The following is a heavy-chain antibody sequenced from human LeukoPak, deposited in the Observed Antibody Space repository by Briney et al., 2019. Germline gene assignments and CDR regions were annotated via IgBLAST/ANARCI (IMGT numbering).Heavy chain of an antibody. CDR2: IKSKTDGGAT. CDR1: GFTFSNAW. V-gene: IGHV3-15*01. Sequence: GGSLRLSCAASGFTFSNAWMSWVRQAPGKGLEWVGRIKSKTDGGATDYAAPVKGRFTISRDDSKNTLYLQMNSLKTEDTAVYYCTTVLGLYGSGSYYDAPWGQGTLVTVSS. D-gene: IGHD3-10*01. CDR3: TTVLGLYGSGSYYDAP. J-gene: IGHJ5*02.